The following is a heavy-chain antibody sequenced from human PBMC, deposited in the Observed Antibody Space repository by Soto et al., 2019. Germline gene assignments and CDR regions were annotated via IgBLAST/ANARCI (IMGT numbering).Heavy chain of an antibody. CDR2: INTNTGNP. V-gene: IGHV7-4-1*01. J-gene: IGHJ6*02. Sequence: ASVKVSCKASGYTFTSYAMNWVRQAPGQGLEWMGWINTNTGNPTYAQGFTGRFVFSLDTSVSTAYLQVCSLKAEDTAVYYCATWSHYYYYYGMDVWGQGTTVTSP. D-gene: IGHD2-15*01. CDR1: GYTFTSYA. CDR3: ATWSHYYYYYGMDV.